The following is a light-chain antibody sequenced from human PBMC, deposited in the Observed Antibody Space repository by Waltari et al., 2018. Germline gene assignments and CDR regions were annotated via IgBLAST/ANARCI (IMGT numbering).Light chain of an antibody. CDR3: QSYDTSLSVV. J-gene: IGLJ3*02. CDR1: GSNTGAGYD. Sequence: QSVLTQPPSVSGAPGQRVTISCPGGGSNTGAGYDVHWYQPLPRAAPKLLIYGSSSRPLGVPDRFFGSTSGTSASLAITGLQAEDEGDYYCQSYDTSLSVVFGGGTKLTVL. CDR2: GSS. V-gene: IGLV1-40*01.